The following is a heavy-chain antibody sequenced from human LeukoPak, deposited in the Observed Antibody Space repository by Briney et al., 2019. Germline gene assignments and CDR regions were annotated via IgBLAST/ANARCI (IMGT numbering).Heavy chain of an antibody. CDR3: VRDGEGAAISVNYWFDP. D-gene: IGHD2-2*02. CDR2: MNPNNGNT. CDR1: GFTFTSYD. V-gene: IGHV1-8*01. J-gene: IGHJ5*02. Sequence: GASVKVSCTASGFTFTSYDINWVRQASGQGLEWMGWMNPNNGNTGYAQKFQGRVTMTRDTSISTAYMELRGLRSEDTAVYYCVRDGEGAAISVNYWFDPWGQGTLVTVSS.